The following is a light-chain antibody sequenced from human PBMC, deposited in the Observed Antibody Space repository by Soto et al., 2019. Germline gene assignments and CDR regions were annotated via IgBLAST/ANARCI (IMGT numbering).Light chain of an antibody. CDR2: DAS. J-gene: IGKJ4*01. Sequence: DIQMTQSPATLSASVGDRVTITCRASQSVRSWLAWYQQKPGTAPKLLIFDASRLESGVPSRFSGSASGTEFTLTISSLQPDDFATYYCQQLNSYPRTFGGGTKVDIK. V-gene: IGKV1-5*01. CDR3: QQLNSYPRT. CDR1: QSVRSW.